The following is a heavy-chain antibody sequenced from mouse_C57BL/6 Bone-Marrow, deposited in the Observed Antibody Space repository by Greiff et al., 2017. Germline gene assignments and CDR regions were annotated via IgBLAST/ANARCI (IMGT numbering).Heavy chain of an antibody. Sequence: VMLQQSGAELVRPWTSVKVSCKASGYAFTNYLIAWVQQTPGQGLESIGVINPGSGGTNYNEKFKGKATLTADNSSSTAYMQLSSLTSEDAAVDICATEYYGSCGYFDVWGTGTTVTVSS. CDR1: GYAFTNYL. CDR3: ATEYYGSCGYFDV. D-gene: IGHD1-1*01. CDR2: INPGSGGT. V-gene: IGHV1-54*01. J-gene: IGHJ1*03.